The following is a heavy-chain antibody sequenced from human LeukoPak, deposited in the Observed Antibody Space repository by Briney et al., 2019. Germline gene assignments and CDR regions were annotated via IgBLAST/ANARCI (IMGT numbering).Heavy chain of an antibody. D-gene: IGHD5-18*01. CDR3: ARYLSGVTGYTYGRGIDY. CDR1: GCTFSRYW. Sequence: GGALRLSCAASGCTFSRYWRSWVRQAPGKGLDGVANINKDGSEKYYVDSVKGRFIISRDNAKTSLYLKMNRLRAEDTAVYYCARYLSGVTGYTYGRGIDYWGQGTLVTVSS. V-gene: IGHV3-7*01. CDR2: INKDGSEK. J-gene: IGHJ4*02.